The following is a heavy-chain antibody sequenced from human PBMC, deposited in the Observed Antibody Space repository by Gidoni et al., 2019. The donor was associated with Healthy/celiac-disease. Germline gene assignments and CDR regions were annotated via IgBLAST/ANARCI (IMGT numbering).Heavy chain of an antibody. CDR1: GFTFSSYA. CDR3: AREYGDYENDPNWYFDL. Sequence: QVQLVESGGGVVQPGRSLRLSCAASGFTFSSYAMHWVRQAPGKGLEWVAVISYDGSNKYYADSVKGRFTISRDNSKNTLYLQMNSLRAEDTAVYYCAREYGDYENDPNWYFDLWGRGTLVTVSS. D-gene: IGHD4-17*01. CDR2: ISYDGSNK. J-gene: IGHJ2*01. V-gene: IGHV3-30-3*01.